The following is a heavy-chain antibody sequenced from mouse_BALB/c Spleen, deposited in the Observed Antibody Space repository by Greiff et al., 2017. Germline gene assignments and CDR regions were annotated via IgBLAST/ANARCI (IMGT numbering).Heavy chain of an antibody. V-gene: IGHV5-6-2*01. CDR3: ARRRDGNYIDD. Sequence: EVKLMESGGGLVKLGGSLKLSCAASGFTFSSYYLSWVRQTPEKRLELVAAINSNGGSTYYPDTVKGRFTISRDNAKNTLYLQMSSLKSEDTALYDCARRRDGNYIDDWGQGTTLTVSA. CDR1: GFTFSSYY. D-gene: IGHD2-1*01. J-gene: IGHJ2*01. CDR2: INSNGGST.